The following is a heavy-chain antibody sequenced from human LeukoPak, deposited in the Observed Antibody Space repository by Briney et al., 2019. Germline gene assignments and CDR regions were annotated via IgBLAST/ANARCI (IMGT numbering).Heavy chain of an antibody. V-gene: IGHV3-23*01. Sequence: GGSLRLPCAASGFTFSSYAMSWVRQAPGKGLEWVSAISGSGGSTYYADSVKGRFTISRDNSKNTLYLQMNSLRAEDTAVYYCAKRPIGSSGYYGMQGFDYWGQGTLVTVSS. CDR2: ISGSGGST. CDR1: GFTFSSYA. D-gene: IGHD3-22*01. J-gene: IGHJ4*02. CDR3: AKRPIGSSGYYGMQGFDY.